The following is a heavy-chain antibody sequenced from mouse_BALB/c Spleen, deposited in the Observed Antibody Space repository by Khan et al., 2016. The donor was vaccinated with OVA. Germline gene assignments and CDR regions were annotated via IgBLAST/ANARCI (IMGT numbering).Heavy chain of an antibody. CDR1: GFTFNSYG. CDR2: ISGDSNTI. J-gene: IGHJ2*01. Sequence: EVELVESGGGLVQPGGSRKLSCAASGFTFNSYGMHWVRQAPEKGLEWVASISGDSNTIYYTDTVKGRFTISRDNPKNTLFLQMTSLMSEDTAIYYCATSYFYGYYFDYWGPGTTLTVS. D-gene: IGHD1-1*01. CDR3: ATSYFYGYYFDY. V-gene: IGHV5-17*02.